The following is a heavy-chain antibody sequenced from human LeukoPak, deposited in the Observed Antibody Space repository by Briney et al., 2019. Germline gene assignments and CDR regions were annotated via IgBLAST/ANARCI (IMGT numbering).Heavy chain of an antibody. V-gene: IGHV4-61*08. D-gene: IGHD3-22*01. J-gene: IGHJ3*02. CDR3: ASLTTADAFDI. CDR1: GGSISGGGYY. Sequence: SETLSLTCTVSGGSISGGGYYWSWIRQPPGKGLEWIGEINHSGSTNYNPSLKSRVTISVDTSKNQFSLKLSSVTAADAAVFYCASLTTADAFDIWGQGTMVTVSS. CDR2: INHSGST.